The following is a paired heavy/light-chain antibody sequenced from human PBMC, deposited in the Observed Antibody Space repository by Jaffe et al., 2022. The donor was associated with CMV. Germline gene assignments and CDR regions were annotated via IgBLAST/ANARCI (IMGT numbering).Heavy chain of an antibody. CDR2: INSNAHTT. Sequence: EVQLVESGGGLVQPGGSLRLSCSGSGFTFSNYAMHWVRQAPGKGLAYVSAINSNAHTTYYADSVKGRFTISRDNSGNTVYLQMNSLRPEDTAVYYCVKGKVSTVTTLYPWFDPWGQGTLVTVSS. D-gene: IGHD4-17*01. CDR3: VKGKVSTVTTLYPWFDP. V-gene: IGHV3-64D*06. CDR1: GFTFSNYA. J-gene: IGHJ5*02.
Light chain of an antibody. Sequence: EIVLTQSPVTLSLSPGERATLSCRASQSVSTYLDWFQQKPGQAPRLLIYDASNRATGIPARFSGSGSGTDFTLTISSLEPEDFAVYYCQQRSNWWTFGQGTKVEIK. CDR3: QQRSNWWT. V-gene: IGKV3-11*01. CDR1: QSVSTY. CDR2: DAS. J-gene: IGKJ1*01.